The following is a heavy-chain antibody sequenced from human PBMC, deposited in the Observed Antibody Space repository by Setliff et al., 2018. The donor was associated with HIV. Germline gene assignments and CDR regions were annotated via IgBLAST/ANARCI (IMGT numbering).Heavy chain of an antibody. J-gene: IGHJ3*02. CDR3: ARAMVPDSSGYYRPPAFDI. CDR2: IDHRGRP. Sequence: SETLSLTCGIYGGSFSDYYWSWIRQPPGKGLEWIGEIDHRGRPKYNPSLNSRVTISVDTSKNQFSLKLSSVTAADTAVYYCARAMVPDSSGYYRPPAFDIWGQGTMVTVS. CDR1: GGSFSDYY. V-gene: IGHV4-34*01. D-gene: IGHD3-22*01.